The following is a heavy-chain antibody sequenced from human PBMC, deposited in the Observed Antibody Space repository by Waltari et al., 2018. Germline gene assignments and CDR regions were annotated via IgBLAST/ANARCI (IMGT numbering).Heavy chain of an antibody. CDR3: ARVRRVAFDY. CDR1: GGSISSGGYY. V-gene: IGHV4-31*03. J-gene: IGHJ4*02. CDR2: IYNSGRP. Sequence: QVQLQESGPGLVKPSQTLSLTCTVSGGSISSGGYYWRWIRQHPGKGLEGIGSIYNSGRPYYNPSLKSRVTISVDTSKNQFSLKLGSVTAADTAVYYCARVRRVAFDYWGQGTLVTVSS.